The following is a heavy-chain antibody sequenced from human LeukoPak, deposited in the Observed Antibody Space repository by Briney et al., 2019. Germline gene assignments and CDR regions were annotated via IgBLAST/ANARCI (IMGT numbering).Heavy chain of an antibody. J-gene: IGHJ4*02. V-gene: IGHV4-39*07. D-gene: IGHD3-3*01. CDR1: GGSISSSSYY. CDR3: AGDFWSGYYFRD. CDR2: IYYSGST. Sequence: SETLSLTCTVSGGSISSSSYYWGWIRQPPGKGLEWIGSIYYSGSTYYNPSLKSRVTISVGTSKNQFSLKLSSVTAVDTAVYYCAGDFWSGYYFRDWGQGTLVTVSS.